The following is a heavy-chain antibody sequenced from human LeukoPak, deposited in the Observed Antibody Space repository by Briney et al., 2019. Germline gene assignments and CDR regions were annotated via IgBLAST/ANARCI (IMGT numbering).Heavy chain of an antibody. V-gene: IGHV1-2*02. CDR1: GYTFTDYY. Sequence: ASVKVSCKASGYTFTDYYMHWVRQAPGQGLEWMGWINPNSGGTNYAQKFQGRVTMTRDTSIRTAYMELSRLRSDDTALYYCARESVPSVPDAFDIWGQGTMVTVSS. J-gene: IGHJ3*02. CDR3: ARESVPSVPDAFDI. CDR2: INPNSGGT. D-gene: IGHD2-2*01.